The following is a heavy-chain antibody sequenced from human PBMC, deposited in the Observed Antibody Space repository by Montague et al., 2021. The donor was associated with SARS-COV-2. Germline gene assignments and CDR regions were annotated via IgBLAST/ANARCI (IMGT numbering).Heavy chain of an antibody. Sequence: SLRLSCAASGFTFSSYAMHWVRQAPGKGLEWVAVISYDGSNKYYADSVKGRFTISRDNSKNTLYLQMNSLRAEDTAVYYCARELADCGMDVWGQGTTVTVSS. CDR3: ARELADCGMDV. CDR1: GFTFSSYA. J-gene: IGHJ6*02. V-gene: IGHV3-30-3*01. CDR2: ISYDGSNK.